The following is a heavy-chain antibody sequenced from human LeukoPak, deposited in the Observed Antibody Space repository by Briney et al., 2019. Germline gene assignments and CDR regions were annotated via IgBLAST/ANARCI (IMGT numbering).Heavy chain of an antibody. D-gene: IGHD6-19*01. V-gene: IGHV3-21*01. CDR3: ARVKQWLTLNWFDP. J-gene: IGHJ5*02. Sequence: GGSLRLSCAASGFTFSNYSMNWVRQAPGKGLEWVSSISSSSSYIYYADSVKGRFTISRDNAKNSLYLQMNSLRAEDTAVYYCARVKQWLTLNWFDPWGQGTLVTVSS. CDR1: GFTFSNYS. CDR2: ISSSSSYI.